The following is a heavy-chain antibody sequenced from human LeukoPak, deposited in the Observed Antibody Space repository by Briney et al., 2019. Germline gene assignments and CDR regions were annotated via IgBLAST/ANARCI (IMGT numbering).Heavy chain of an antibody. CDR3: ARVGWELLYVSVNDAFDI. D-gene: IGHD1-26*01. V-gene: IGHV3-30*02. J-gene: IGHJ3*02. Sequence: GGSPRLSPAASLVTFTSFGMHSGCHAPGKGREWVAFIRFDGRYKDYADSVKGRFTISRDKSKNTLYLQMNSLRPEDTAVYYCARVGWELLYVSVNDAFDIWGQGTMVTVSS. CDR1: LVTFTSFG. CDR2: IRFDGRYK.